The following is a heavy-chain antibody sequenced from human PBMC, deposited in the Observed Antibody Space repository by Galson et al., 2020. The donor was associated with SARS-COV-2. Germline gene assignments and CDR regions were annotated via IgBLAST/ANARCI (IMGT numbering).Heavy chain of an antibody. CDR2: INPKSGGT. CDR1: GYTFTGYY. D-gene: IGHD5-18*01. CDR3: ARDGTAMVTNGFDI. J-gene: IGHJ3*02. V-gene: IGHV1-2*02. Sequence: ASVKVSCKASGYTFTGYYMHWVRQAPGQGLEWMGWINPKSGGTNYAQKFQGRVTMTRDTSISIAYMELSRLRSDDTAVYYCARDGTAMVTNGFDIWGQGTMVTVSS.